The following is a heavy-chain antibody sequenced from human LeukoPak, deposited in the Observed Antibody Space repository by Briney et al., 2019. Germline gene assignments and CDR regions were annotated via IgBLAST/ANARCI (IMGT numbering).Heavy chain of an antibody. Sequence: GGSLRLSCAASGFTFSNAWMNWVRQAPGKGLEWVGRIKSKTDGGTTDYAAPVKSRFTISRDDSKNTLYLQMNSLKTEDTAIYYCTTDLGYSSSDFDYWGQGTLVTVSS. J-gene: IGHJ4*02. V-gene: IGHV3-15*07. CDR1: GFTFSNAW. CDR2: IKSKTDGGTT. CDR3: TTDLGYSSSDFDY. D-gene: IGHD6-13*01.